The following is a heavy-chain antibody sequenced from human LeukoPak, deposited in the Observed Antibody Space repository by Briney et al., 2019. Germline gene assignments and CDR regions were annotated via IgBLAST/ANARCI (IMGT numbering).Heavy chain of an antibody. J-gene: IGHJ4*02. V-gene: IGHV4-39*01. Sequence: SETLSLTCTVSGGSISSSSYYWGWIRQPPGEGLEWIGSIYYSGSIYYNPSLKSRVTISVDTSKNQFSLKLSSVTAANTAVYYCASLRERSYYARGFDYWGQGTLVTVSS. CDR2: IYYSGSI. D-gene: IGHD3-3*01. CDR1: GGSISSSSYY. CDR3: ASLRERSYYARGFDY.